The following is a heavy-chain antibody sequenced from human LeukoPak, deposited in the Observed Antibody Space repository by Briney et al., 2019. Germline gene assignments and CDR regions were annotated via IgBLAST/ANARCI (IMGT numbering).Heavy chain of an antibody. CDR3: ASTNYYYGMDV. CDR2: IKQDGSEK. J-gene: IGHJ6*02. V-gene: IGHV3-7*01. Sequence: XXQAPXXXLXWVANIKQDGSEKYHVDSVKGRFTISRDNAKNSLYLQMNSLRAEDTAVYYCASTNYYYGMDVWGQGTTXTVSS.